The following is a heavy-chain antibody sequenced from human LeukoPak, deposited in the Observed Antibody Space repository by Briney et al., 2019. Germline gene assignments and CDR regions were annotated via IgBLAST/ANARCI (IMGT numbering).Heavy chain of an antibody. Sequence: GGSLRLSCAASGFTFSSFSMNWVRQAPGKGLEWVANIKEDGSQKYYVDSVKGRFTISRDNAKNSLFLQMNSLRAEDTAVYYCVRGGYSYGHWGQGTLVTVSS. CDR1: GFTFSSFS. J-gene: IGHJ4*02. D-gene: IGHD5-18*01. V-gene: IGHV3-7*04. CDR3: VRGGYSYGH. CDR2: IKEDGSQK.